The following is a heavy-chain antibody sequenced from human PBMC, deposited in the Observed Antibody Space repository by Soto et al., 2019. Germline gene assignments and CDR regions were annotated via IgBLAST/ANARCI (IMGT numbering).Heavy chain of an antibody. Sequence: EFLRICCTGAGFSFPNYWISWVRQMPGKGLEWMGNIDPVDSYANYSPSFQGHVTFSVDTSISTAYLQWSSLKASDTAMYFCARIESIARNWFDPWGQGTLVTVPQ. CDR2: IDPVDSYA. CDR1: GFSFPNYW. CDR3: ARIESIARNWFDP. D-gene: IGHD6-13*01. J-gene: IGHJ5*02. V-gene: IGHV5-10-1*01.